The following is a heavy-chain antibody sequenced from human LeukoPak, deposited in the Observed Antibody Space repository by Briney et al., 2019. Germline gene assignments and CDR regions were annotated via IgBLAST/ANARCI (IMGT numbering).Heavy chain of an antibody. CDR1: GYTFTGYY. CDR2: INPDSGGT. J-gene: IGHJ4*02. Sequence: GPVKVSCKTSGYTFTGYYMHWVRQAPGQGLGWMGRINPDSGGTNYAQKSQGRVTMTRDTSISTAYMELNRLTSDDTAVYYCARAGGVDYWGQGTLVTVSS. V-gene: IGHV1-2*06. CDR3: ARAGGVDY.